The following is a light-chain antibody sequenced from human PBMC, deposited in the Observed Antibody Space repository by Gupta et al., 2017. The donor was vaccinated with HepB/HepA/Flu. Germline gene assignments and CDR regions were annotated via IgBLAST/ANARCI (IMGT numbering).Light chain of an antibody. CDR3: QQYLNDRWCT. Sequence: DIVMTQSPDSLAVSLGERATIDCKSSRSVLHSSKNKNYLAWYQQKPGQPPKLLISWATTRECGVPDRFSGSGYGKDLTLTISSRQEEDVAVYYCQQYLNDRWCTFGQGTMMDIK. V-gene: IGKV4-1*01. CDR2: WAT. J-gene: IGKJ2*02. CDR1: RSVLHSSKNKNY.